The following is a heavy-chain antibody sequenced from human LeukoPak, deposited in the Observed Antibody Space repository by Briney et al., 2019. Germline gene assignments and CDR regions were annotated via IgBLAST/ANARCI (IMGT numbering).Heavy chain of an antibody. J-gene: IGHJ4*02. CDR2: ISYDGSNK. CDR3: ARAPPGRKVVFITIDY. Sequence: GGSLRLSCAASGFTFSSYAMHWVCQAPGKGLEWVAVISYDGSNKYYADSVKGRFTISRDNSKNTLYLQMNSLRAEDTAVYYCARAPPGRKVVFITIDYWGQGTLVTVSS. CDR1: GFTFSSYA. D-gene: IGHD3-22*01. V-gene: IGHV3-30-3*01.